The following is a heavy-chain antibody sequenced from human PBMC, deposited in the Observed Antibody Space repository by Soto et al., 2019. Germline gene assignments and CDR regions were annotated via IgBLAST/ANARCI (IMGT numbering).Heavy chain of an antibody. CDR2: INPSGGST. V-gene: IGHV1-46*03. D-gene: IGHD2-2*03. CDR3: ARVQIGYCSSTSCRDYYYYYMDV. J-gene: IGHJ6*03. Sequence: ASVKGSCKASGYTFTSYYMHWVRQAPGQGLEWMGIINPSGGSTSYAQKFQGRVTMTRDTSTSTVYMELSSLRSEDTAVYYCARVQIGYCSSTSCRDYYYYYMDVWGKGTTVTVSS. CDR1: GYTFTSYY.